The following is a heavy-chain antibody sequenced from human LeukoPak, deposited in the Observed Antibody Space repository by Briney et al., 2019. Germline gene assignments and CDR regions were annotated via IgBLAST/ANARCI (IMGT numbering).Heavy chain of an antibody. CDR3: ARGFDWLEYYFDY. J-gene: IGHJ4*02. CDR1: GYTFTSYY. CDR2: VNPNSGGT. D-gene: IGHD3-9*01. Sequence: ASVKVSCKASGYTFTSYYMHWVRQAPGQGLEWMGWVNPNSGGTNYAQKFQGRVIMTRDTSFSTAYMDLSRLRSDDTAVYYCARGFDWLEYYFDYWGQGTLVTVSS. V-gene: IGHV1-2*02.